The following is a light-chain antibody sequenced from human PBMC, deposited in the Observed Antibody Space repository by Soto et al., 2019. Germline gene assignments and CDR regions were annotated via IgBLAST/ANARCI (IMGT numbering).Light chain of an antibody. CDR1: SSDIGSYNG. CDR3: SSYTSSNTYV. CDR2: DVN. Sequence: QSVLTQPPSVSGSPGQSVAISCTGTSSDIGSYNGVSWYQQPPGTAPKLMIYDVNNRPSGVPDRFSGSKSGNTASLTISGLQAEDEADYYCSSYTSSNTYVFGTGTKVTVL. V-gene: IGLV2-18*02. J-gene: IGLJ1*01.